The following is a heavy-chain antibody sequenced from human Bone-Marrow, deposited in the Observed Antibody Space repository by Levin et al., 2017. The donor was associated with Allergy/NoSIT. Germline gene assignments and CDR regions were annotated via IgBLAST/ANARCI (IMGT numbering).Heavy chain of an antibody. CDR1: GFSVSDYD. CDR3: SGADYGDYEGRAFDI. J-gene: IGHJ3*02. V-gene: IGHV3-11*01. Sequence: GESLKISCATSGFSVSDYDMTWIRQVPGKGLEWVSYISKTGRSIHYADSVKGRFTISTDNAKKTVFLQMNSLRAEDTALYSCSGADYGDYEGRAFDIWGQGTMVTVSS. CDR2: ISKTGRSI. D-gene: IGHD4-17*01.